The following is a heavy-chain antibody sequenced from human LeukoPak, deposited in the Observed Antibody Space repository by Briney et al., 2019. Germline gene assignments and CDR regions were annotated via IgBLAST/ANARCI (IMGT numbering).Heavy chain of an antibody. J-gene: IGHJ6*02. V-gene: IGHV1-46*01. CDR1: GYTLTSYY. D-gene: IGHD6-19*01. CDR3: ARGGVAVARYYYYGMDV. Sequence: ASVKVSCKASGYTLTSYYMHWVRQAPGQGLEWMGIINPSGGSTSYAQKFQGRVTMTRDTSTSTVYMELSSLRSEDTAVYYCARGGVAVARYYYYGMDVWGQGTTVTVSS. CDR2: INPSGGST.